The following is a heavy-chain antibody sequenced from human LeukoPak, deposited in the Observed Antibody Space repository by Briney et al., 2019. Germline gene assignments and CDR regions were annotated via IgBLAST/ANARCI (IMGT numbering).Heavy chain of an antibody. J-gene: IGHJ4*02. Sequence: PSETLSLTCTVSGGSISSYYWSWIRQPPGKGLEWIGYIYYSGSTNYNPSLKSRVTISVDTSKNQFSLKLSSVTAADTAVYYCVRLYDSSGYGYFDYWGQGTLVTVSS. CDR1: GGSISSYY. CDR3: VRLYDSSGYGYFDY. V-gene: IGHV4-59*08. D-gene: IGHD3-22*01. CDR2: IYYSGST.